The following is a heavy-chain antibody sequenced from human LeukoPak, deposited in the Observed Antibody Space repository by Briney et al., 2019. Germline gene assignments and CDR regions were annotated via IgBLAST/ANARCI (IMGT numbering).Heavy chain of an antibody. Sequence: ASVKLSCKASGYTGTIYGINWVSQAPGQGLEWMGWIIAYNGDTNYAQKLQGRVTMTSDTSTSTAYMELRSLRSDDTAVYYCATAQYSSGWIGYWGQGTLVTVSS. CDR2: IIAYNGDT. CDR3: ATAQYSSGWIGY. CDR1: GYTGTIYG. D-gene: IGHD6-19*01. V-gene: IGHV1-18*01. J-gene: IGHJ4*02.